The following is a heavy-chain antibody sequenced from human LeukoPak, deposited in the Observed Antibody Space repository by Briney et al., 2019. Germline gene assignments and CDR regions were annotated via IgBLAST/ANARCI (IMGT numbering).Heavy chain of an antibody. CDR3: ARGGGLDV. D-gene: IGHD3-16*01. Sequence: GGSLRLSCAASGFTFSSYSMNWVRQAPGKGLEWVSSISSSSSYIYYADSVKGRFTISRDNAKNSLYLQMSNLRAEDMAVYFCARGGGLDVWGQGATVTVSS. CDR2: ISSSSSYI. CDR1: GFTFSSYS. J-gene: IGHJ6*02. V-gene: IGHV3-21*04.